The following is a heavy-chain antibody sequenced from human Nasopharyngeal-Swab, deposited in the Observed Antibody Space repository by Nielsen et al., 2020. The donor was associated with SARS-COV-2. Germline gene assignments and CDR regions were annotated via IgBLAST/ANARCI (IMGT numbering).Heavy chain of an antibody. CDR2: IKQDGSEK. J-gene: IGHJ4*02. D-gene: IGHD6-19*01. Sequence: GGSLRLSCAASGFIFSSYWMSWVRQAPGKGLEWVANIKQDGSEKYYVDSVKGRFTISRVNAKNSLYLQMNSLRAEDTAVYYCARELAVAGTLGLFDYWGQGTLVTVSS. CDR3: ARELAVAGTLGLFDY. V-gene: IGHV3-7*01. CDR1: GFIFSSYW.